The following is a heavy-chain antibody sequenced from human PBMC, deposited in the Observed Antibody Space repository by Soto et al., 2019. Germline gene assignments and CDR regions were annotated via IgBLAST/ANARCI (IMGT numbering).Heavy chain of an antibody. V-gene: IGHV3-23*01. Sequence: EVQLLESGGGLVQPGGSLRLSCAASGFTFSSYAMSWVRQAPGKGLEWVPAISGSGGSTYYADSVKGRFTISRDNSKNTLYQHMNRLRDEDTAVYYCENDRPDYDILPGYSGYWGQGTLVPVSS. CDR1: GFTFSSYA. J-gene: IGHJ4*02. CDR3: ENDRPDYDILPGYSGY. D-gene: IGHD3-9*01. CDR2: ISGSGGST.